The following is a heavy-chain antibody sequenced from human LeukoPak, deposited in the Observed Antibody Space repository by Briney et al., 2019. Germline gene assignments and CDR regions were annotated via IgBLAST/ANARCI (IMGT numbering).Heavy chain of an antibody. Sequence: GGSLRLSCAASGFTFSSYAIYWVRQAQGKGLEWVSYISSSGSTIYYADSEKGRFTISRDNAKNSLYLQMNSLRAEDTAVYYCAELGITMIGGVWGKGTTVTISS. D-gene: IGHD3-10*02. J-gene: IGHJ6*04. CDR3: AELGITMIGGV. CDR2: ISSSGSTI. V-gene: IGHV3-48*03. CDR1: GFTFSSYA.